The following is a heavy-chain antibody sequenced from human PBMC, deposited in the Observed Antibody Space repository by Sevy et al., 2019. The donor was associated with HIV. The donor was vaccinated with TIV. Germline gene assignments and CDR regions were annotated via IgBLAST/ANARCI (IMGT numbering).Heavy chain of an antibody. J-gene: IGHJ6*02. Sequence: SETLSLTCTVSGGSISSYYWSWIRQPPGRGLEWIGYIYYSGSTNYNPSLKSRVTISVDTSKNQFSLKLSSVTAADTAVYYCARGERIAARPPFWDIYHYYGMDVWGQRTTVTVSS. CDR2: IYYSGST. CDR1: GGSISSYY. V-gene: IGHV4-59*13. D-gene: IGHD6-6*01. CDR3: ARGERIAARPPFWDIYHYYGMDV.